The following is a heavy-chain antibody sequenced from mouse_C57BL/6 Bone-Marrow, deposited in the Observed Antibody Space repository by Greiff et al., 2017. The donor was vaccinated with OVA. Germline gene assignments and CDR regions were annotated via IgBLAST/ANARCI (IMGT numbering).Heavy chain of an antibody. CDR1: GYTFTSYW. Sequence: QVQLQQPGAELVKPGASVKLSCKASGYTFTSYWMQWVKQRPGQGLEWIGVIDPSDSYTNYNQKFKGKATLTVDTSSSTAYMQLSSLTSEDSAVYYCARATMVTLSYFDYWGQGTTRTVSS. D-gene: IGHD2-1*01. CDR3: ARATMVTLSYFDY. J-gene: IGHJ2*01. V-gene: IGHV1-50*01. CDR2: IDPSDSYT.